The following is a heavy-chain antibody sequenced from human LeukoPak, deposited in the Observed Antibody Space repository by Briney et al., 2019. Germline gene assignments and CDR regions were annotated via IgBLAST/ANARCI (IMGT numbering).Heavy chain of an antibody. CDR2: INPNSGGT. D-gene: IGHD4-11*01. CDR3: ARDLKERHSNYWFDP. J-gene: IGHJ5*02. CDR1: GYTFTGYY. V-gene: IGHV1-2*02. Sequence: RASVKVSCKASGYTFTGYYMHWVRQAPGQGLEWMGWINPNSGGTNYAQKFQGRVTMTRDTSISTAYMELSRLRSDDTAVYYCARDLKERHSNYWFDPWGQGTLVTVSS.